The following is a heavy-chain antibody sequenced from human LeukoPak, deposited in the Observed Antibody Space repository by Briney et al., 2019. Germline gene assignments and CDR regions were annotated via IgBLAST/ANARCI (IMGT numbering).Heavy chain of an antibody. J-gene: IGHJ6*02. CDR1: GFTFSDYY. CDR2: ISSSSSTI. Sequence: PGGSLRLSCAASGFTFSDYYMSWIRQAPGKGLEWVSYISSSSSTIYYADSVKGRFTISRDNAKNSLYLQMNSLRAEDTAVYYCARMSGVAGPYYYYGMDVWGQGTTVTVSS. V-gene: IGHV3-11*04. D-gene: IGHD6-19*01. CDR3: ARMSGVAGPYYYYGMDV.